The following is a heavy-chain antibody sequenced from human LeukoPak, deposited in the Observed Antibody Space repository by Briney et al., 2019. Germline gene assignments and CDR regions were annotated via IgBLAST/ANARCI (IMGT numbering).Heavy chain of an antibody. D-gene: IGHD3-22*01. CDR2: IKQDGSEK. CDR3: AKSSYYDSSGYYREYYFDF. Sequence: GGSLRLSCAASGFTFSSYWMSWVRQAPGKGLEWVANIKQDGSEKYYVDSVKGRFTISRDNAKNSLYLQMNSLRDEDTAVYYCAKSSYYDSSGYYREYYFDFWGQGTLVTVSS. CDR1: GFTFSSYW. J-gene: IGHJ4*02. V-gene: IGHV3-7*03.